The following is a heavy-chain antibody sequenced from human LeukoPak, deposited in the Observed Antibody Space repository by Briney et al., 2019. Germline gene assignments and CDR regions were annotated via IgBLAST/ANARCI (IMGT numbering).Heavy chain of an antibody. D-gene: IGHD3-10*01. Sequence: SETLSLTCTVSGGSISSYYWSWIRQPPRKGLQWIGYIHYTGSTNYNPSLQSRVTVSVDTSKNQFSLKLTSVTAADTAVYYCVRGPYGSGISNWFDPWGQGTLVIVSS. CDR1: GGSISSYY. J-gene: IGHJ5*02. CDR3: VRGPYGSGISNWFDP. V-gene: IGHV4-59*01. CDR2: IHYTGST.